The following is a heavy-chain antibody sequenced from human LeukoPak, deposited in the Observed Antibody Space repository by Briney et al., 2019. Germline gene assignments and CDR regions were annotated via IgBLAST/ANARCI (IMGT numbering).Heavy chain of an antibody. CDR3: AKGIYSSGWSYFDY. V-gene: IGHV3-23*01. Sequence: GGSLRLSCAASGFSFSSYAMSWVRQAPGKGLEWVSTLSGSGITTYYAYSVKGRFTISRDNSKNTLYLQMNSLRAEDTAVYYCAKGIYSSGWSYFDYWGHGTLVTVSS. J-gene: IGHJ4*01. CDR1: GFSFSSYA. CDR2: LSGSGITT. D-gene: IGHD6-19*01.